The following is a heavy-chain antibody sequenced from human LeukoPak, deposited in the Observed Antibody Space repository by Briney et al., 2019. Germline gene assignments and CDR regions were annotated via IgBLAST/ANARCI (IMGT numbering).Heavy chain of an antibody. D-gene: IGHD2-15*01. J-gene: IGHJ4*02. CDR2: IYYSGST. CDR3: ARGGGGSPNRFDY. Sequence: SETLSLTCTVSGGSISSGDYYWSWIRQPPGKGLEWIGYIYYSGSTYYNPSLKSRVTIPVDTSKNQFSLKLSSVTAADTAVYYCARGGGGSPNRFDYWGQGTLVTVSS. CDR1: GGSISSGDYY. V-gene: IGHV4-30-4*01.